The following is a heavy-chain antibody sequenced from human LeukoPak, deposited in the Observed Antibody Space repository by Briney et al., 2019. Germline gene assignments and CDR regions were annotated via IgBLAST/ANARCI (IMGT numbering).Heavy chain of an antibody. V-gene: IGHV3-20*04. CDR1: GLTFDDYG. J-gene: IGHJ4*02. CDR2: ISWNGGNT. D-gene: IGHD3-22*01. Sequence: PGGSLRLSCAASGLTFDDYGMSWVRQPPGKGLEWVSGISWNGGNTGYADSVRGRFIISRDNAKNSLYLQMNSLRAEDTAFYYCARSTPAAVVINEFDSWGQGTLVTVSS. CDR3: ARSTPAAVVINEFDS.